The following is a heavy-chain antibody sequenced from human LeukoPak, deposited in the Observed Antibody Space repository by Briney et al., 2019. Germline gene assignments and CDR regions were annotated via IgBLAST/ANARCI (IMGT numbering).Heavy chain of an antibody. CDR2: ISWDGGST. CDR1: GFTFDDYA. V-gene: IGHV3-43D*03. D-gene: IGHD3-16*02. J-gene: IGHJ4*02. CDR3: AKGPVRGSYRYGYFDY. Sequence: GGSLRLSCAASGFTFDDYAMHWVRQAPGKGLEWVSLISWDGGSTYYADSVKGRFTISRDNSKNSLYLQMNSLRAEDTALYYCAKGPVRGSYRYGYFDYWGQGTLLTVSS.